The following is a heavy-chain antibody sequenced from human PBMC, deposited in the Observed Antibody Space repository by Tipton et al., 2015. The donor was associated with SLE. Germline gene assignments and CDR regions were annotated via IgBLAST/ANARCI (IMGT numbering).Heavy chain of an antibody. CDR2: IYHSGST. J-gene: IGHJ3*02. CDR1: GYSISSGYY. CDR3: ARDRIMITFGGVTHDAFDI. Sequence: GLVKPSETLSLTCAVSGYSISSGYYWGWIRQPPGKGLEWIGSIYHSGSTYYNPSLKSRVTISVDTSKNQFSLKLSSVTAADTAVYYCARDRIMITFGGVTHDAFDIWGQGTMVTVSS. D-gene: IGHD3-16*01. V-gene: IGHV4-38-2*02.